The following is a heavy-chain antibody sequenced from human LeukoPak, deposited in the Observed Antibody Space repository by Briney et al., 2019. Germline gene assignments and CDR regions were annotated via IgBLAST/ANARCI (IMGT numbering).Heavy chain of an antibody. CDR1: GGSFSGYY. V-gene: IGHV4-34*01. Sequence: SETLSLTCAVYGGSFSGYYWSWIRQPPGKGLEWIGEINHSGSTNYNPSLESRVTISVDTSKNQFSLKLSSVTAADTAVYYCARDSDDSSGLGYWGQGTLVTVSS. D-gene: IGHD3-22*01. CDR3: ARDSDDSSGLGY. J-gene: IGHJ4*02. CDR2: INHSGST.